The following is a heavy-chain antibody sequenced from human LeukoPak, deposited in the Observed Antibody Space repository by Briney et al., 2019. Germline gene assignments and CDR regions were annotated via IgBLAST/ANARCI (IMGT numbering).Heavy chain of an antibody. Sequence: GGSLRLSCAASGFTFSSYAMSWVRQAPGKGLEWVSAISGSGGSTYYADSVKGRFTISRDNSKNSLYLQMDSLRPEDMALYYCAKERDVRKTYYYDSSGSLDYWGQGTLVTVSS. D-gene: IGHD3-22*01. CDR2: ISGSGGST. V-gene: IGHV3-23*01. CDR3: AKERDVRKTYYYDSSGSLDY. CDR1: GFTFSSYA. J-gene: IGHJ4*02.